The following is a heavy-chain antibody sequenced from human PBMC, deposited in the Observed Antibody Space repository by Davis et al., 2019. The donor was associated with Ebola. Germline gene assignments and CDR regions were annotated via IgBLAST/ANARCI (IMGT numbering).Heavy chain of an antibody. CDR2: INHSGST. J-gene: IGHJ6*02. CDR3: ARGLLSWVYYGMDV. CDR1: GGSFSGYY. Sequence: SETLSLTCAVYGGSFSGYYWSWIRQPPGKGLEWIGEINHSGSTNYNPSLKSRDTISVDTSKNQFSLKLSSVTAADTAVYYCARGLLSWVYYGMDVWGQGTTVTVSS. V-gene: IGHV4-34*01.